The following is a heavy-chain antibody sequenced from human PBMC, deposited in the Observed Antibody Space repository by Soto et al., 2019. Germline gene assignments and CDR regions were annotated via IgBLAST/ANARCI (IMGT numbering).Heavy chain of an antibody. CDR3: ARDLNGRFFDWLSISAFYYGMDV. CDR2: ISYDGSNE. D-gene: IGHD3-9*01. CDR1: GFTFCNFA. J-gene: IGHJ6*02. V-gene: IGHV3-30-3*01. Sequence: GGSLRLSCAASGFTFCNFAIHWVRQAPGKGLEWVAVISYDGSNEHFADSVKGRFSISRDNSKNTLYLQMNSLRTEYTAVYYCARDLNGRFFDWLSISAFYYGMDVWGQGTTVTVSS.